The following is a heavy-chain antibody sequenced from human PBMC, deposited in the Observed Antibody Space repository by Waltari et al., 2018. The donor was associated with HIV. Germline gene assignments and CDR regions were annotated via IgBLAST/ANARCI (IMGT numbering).Heavy chain of an antibody. CDR2: ISYVGIYE. J-gene: IGHJ3*02. V-gene: IGHV3-30*01. CDR3: ARAPPYSTRWFYDAFDI. D-gene: IGHD6-13*01. Sequence: QVQLVESGGGVVQPGRSLRLSCAASGFTFSTYAVHWVRQAPGAGLEWLSLISYVGIYEADADSVKGRFTISRDNSKNTLYLQMNSLRAEDTAVYYCARAPPYSTRWFYDAFDIWGQGTMVTVSS. CDR1: GFTFSTYA.